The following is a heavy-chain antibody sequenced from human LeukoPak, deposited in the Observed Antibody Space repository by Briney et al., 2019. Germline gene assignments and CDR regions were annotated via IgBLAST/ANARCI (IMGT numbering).Heavy chain of an antibody. CDR2: FISMFGTP. J-gene: IGHJ4*02. CDR1: GVTFTNYP. V-gene: IGHV1-69*06. D-gene: IGHD2/OR15-2a*01. CDR3: VRGRQYFFDD. Sequence: SVKVSCKASGVTFTNYPMNWVRQAPGQGLEWMGRFISMFGTPNYAQKFQDRVTMTADKSTNTLYLELRNLKSEDTAMYYCVRGRQYFFDDWGQGTLVTVSP.